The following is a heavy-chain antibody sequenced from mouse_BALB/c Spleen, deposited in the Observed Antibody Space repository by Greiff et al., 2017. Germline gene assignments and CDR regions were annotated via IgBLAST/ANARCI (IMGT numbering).Heavy chain of an antibody. Sequence: QVQLKQSGAELVKPGASVKLSCKASGYTFTSYYMYWVKQRPGQGLEWIGEINPSNGGTNFNEKFKSKATLTVDKSSSTAYMQLSSLTSEDSAVYYCTRLSYDYDGWFAYWGQGTLVTVSA. CDR3: TRLSYDYDGWFAY. CDR1: GYTFTSYY. CDR2: INPSNGGT. J-gene: IGHJ3*01. D-gene: IGHD2-4*01. V-gene: IGHV1S81*02.